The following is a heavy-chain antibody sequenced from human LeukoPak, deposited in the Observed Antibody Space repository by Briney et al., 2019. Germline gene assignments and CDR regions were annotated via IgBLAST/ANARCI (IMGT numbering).Heavy chain of an antibody. J-gene: IGHJ4*02. CDR3: ARETRGTVGSY. CDR2: ISGSGGST. D-gene: IGHD4-23*01. CDR1: GFIFSSYA. V-gene: IGHV3-23*01. Sequence: GGSLRLSCAASGFIFSSYAMSWVRQAPGKGLEWVSAISGSGGSTYFADSVQGRFTMSRDNSKNTLYLQMNSLRAEDTAVYYCARETRGTVGSYWGRGTLVTVSS.